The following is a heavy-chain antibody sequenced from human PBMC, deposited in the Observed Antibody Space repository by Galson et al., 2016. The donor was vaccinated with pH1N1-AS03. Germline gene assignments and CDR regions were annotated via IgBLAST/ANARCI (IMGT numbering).Heavy chain of an antibody. J-gene: IGHJ6*02. V-gene: IGHV4-34*01. Sequence: LSLTCAVYGGSFSDYFWNWIRQPPGKGLEWIGQINHSGSTQYNPSLKSRVTLSKDTSKKQIYLTVRSVTAADTAVYYCARDSMIVDGMDVWGQGTTVTVSS. CDR2: INHSGST. CDR3: ARDSMIVDGMDV. D-gene: IGHD3-22*01. CDR1: GGSFSDYF.